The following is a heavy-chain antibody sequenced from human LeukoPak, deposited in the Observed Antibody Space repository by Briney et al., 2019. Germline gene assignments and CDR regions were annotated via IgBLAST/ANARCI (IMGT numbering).Heavy chain of an antibody. V-gene: IGHV1-24*01. CDR2: FDPEDGET. CDR1: GYTLTELS. J-gene: IGHJ4*02. Sequence: ASVKVSCKVSGYTLTELSMHWVRQAPGKGLEWMGGFDPEDGETIYAQKFQGRVTMTEDTSTDTAYMELSSLRSEDTAVYYCAKVEYYDFWSGPDYWGQGTLVTVSS. CDR3: AKVEYYDFWSGPDY. D-gene: IGHD3-3*01.